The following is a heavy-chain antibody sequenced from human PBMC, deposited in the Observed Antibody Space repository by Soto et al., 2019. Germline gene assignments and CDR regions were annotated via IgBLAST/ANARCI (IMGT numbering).Heavy chain of an antibody. J-gene: IGHJ4*02. D-gene: IGHD3-3*01. CDR2: IYYSGGT. Sequence: SETLSLTCTVSGGSISSSSYYWGWIRQPPGKGLEWIGSIYYSGGTYYNPSLKSRVTISVDTSKNQFSLKLSSVTAADTAVYYCARFHYDFRRGYYGTDYRGQGTLVTVSS. CDR3: ARFHYDFRRGYYGTDY. V-gene: IGHV4-39*01. CDR1: GGSISSSSYY.